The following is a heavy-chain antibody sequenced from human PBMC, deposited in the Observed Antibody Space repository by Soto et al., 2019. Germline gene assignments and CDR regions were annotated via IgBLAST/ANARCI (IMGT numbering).Heavy chain of an antibody. Sequence: SETLSLTCIVSGGSISNYYWSWIRQPPGKGLEWIGYIYYSGSTNYNPSLKSRVTISVDTSKNQFSLKLSSVTAADTAVYYCARRWGRSFDYWGQGTLVTVSS. CDR2: IYYSGST. J-gene: IGHJ4*02. V-gene: IGHV4-59*08. CDR3: ARRWGRSFDY. CDR1: GGSISNYY. D-gene: IGHD2-15*01.